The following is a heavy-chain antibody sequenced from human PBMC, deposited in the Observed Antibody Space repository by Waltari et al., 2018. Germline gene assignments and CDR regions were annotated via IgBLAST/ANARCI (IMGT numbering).Heavy chain of an antibody. J-gene: IGHJ4*02. D-gene: IGHD3-10*02. CDR2: IRSDGNEK. Sequence: QVQLVQSGGGVAQPGTSLRLSCAGSGFSFGTYGMHWVRQAPGKGLEWGEVIRSDGNEKYYANSVKGRFTISKDKSKNTLYLQMNSLRAEDTAMYYCAKVCCSGSAGHYFDCWGQGTQVTVSS. CDR3: AKVCCSGSAGHYFDC. CDR1: GFSFGTYG. V-gene: IGHV3-30*02.